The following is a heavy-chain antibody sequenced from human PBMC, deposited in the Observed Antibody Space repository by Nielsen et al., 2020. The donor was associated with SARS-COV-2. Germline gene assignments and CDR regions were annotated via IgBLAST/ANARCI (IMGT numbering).Heavy chain of an antibody. J-gene: IGHJ6*02. CDR3: ASLFHSNYYHFGMDV. CDR2: INPNSGGT. Sequence: ASVKVSCKASGYTFTGYYMHWVRQAPGQGLEWMGWINPNSGGTNYAQKFQGRVTIIRDTSASTAYMELSSLRSEDTAVYYCASLFHSNYYHFGMDVWGQGTTVTVSS. D-gene: IGHD4-11*01. V-gene: IGHV1-2*02. CDR1: GYTFTGYY.